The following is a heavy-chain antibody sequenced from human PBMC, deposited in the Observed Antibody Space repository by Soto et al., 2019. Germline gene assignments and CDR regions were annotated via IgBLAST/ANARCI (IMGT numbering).Heavy chain of an antibody. J-gene: IGHJ5*02. CDR1: GDSISSGVYY. CDR3: VRVRDTDDSKLVDL. Sequence: QVQLLESGPGLVRPSQTLSLTCAVSGDSISSGVYYWSWIRQHPGKGLEWISYIYYTGASNYNLSLKSRLTTAVDTSKNQFSLELRSVTAADTGIYFWVRVRDTDDSKLVDLWGQGTLVTVSS. V-gene: IGHV4-31*11. CDR2: IYYTGAS. D-gene: IGHD3-22*01.